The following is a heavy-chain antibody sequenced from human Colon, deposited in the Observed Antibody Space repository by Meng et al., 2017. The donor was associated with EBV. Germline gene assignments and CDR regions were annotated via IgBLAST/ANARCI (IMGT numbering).Heavy chain of an antibody. CDR3: ARRRGGSGRDC. Sequence: LRRRGSCPGLVKPSATLSLTCTVSGGSISSNGYDWDWVRQPPGKGLEWIGAIYHSGSTSYNPSLQSRVTMFVDTSKNQFSLMLTSVTATDTAVYYCARRRGGSGRDCWGQGTLVTISS. CDR1: GGSISSNGYD. CDR2: IYHSGST. V-gene: IGHV4-39*01. J-gene: IGHJ4*02. D-gene: IGHD3-10*01.